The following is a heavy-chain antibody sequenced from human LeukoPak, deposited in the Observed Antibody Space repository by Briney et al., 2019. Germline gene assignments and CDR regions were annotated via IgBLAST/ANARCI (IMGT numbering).Heavy chain of an antibody. D-gene: IGHD2-2*03. CDR3: ARDGYCSSTSCSLDYFDY. V-gene: IGHV4-34*01. CDR1: GGSFSGYY. CDR2: INHSGST. J-gene: IGHJ4*02. Sequence: KPSETLSLTCAVYGGSFSGYYWSWIRQPPGKGLEWIGEINHSGSTNYNPSLKSRVTMSVDTSKNQFSLKLSSVTAADTAVYYCARDGYCSSTSCSLDYFDYWGQGTLVTVSS.